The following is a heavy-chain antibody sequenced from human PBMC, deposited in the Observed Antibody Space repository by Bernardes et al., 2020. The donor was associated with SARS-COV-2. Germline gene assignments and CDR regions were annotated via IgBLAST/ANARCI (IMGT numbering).Heavy chain of an antibody. CDR1: GFTFRSYS. J-gene: IGHJ6*02. CDR2: ISSSSSTI. Sequence: GGSLRLSCAASGFTFRSYSMNWVRQAPGKGLEWVSYISSSSSTIYYADSVKGRFTISRDNAKNSLYLQMNSLRAEDTAVYYCARGSLLLRFLELGYMDVWGQGTTVTVSS. D-gene: IGHD3-3*01. V-gene: IGHV3-48*01. CDR3: ARGSLLLRFLELGYMDV.